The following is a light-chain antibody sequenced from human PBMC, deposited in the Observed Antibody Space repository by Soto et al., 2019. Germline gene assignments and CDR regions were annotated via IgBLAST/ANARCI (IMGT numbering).Light chain of an antibody. V-gene: IGKV3D-15*01. J-gene: IGKJ1*01. CDR2: GAS. CDR3: QQYSSSSWT. Sequence: EIVMTQSPATLSVSPGGRATLSCRASQSISDTLAWYQQKPGQAPRLLIHGASSRATGIPDRFSGSGSGTDFTLTISGLQPEDFAVYYCQQYSSSSWTFGQGTKVDIK. CDR1: QSISDT.